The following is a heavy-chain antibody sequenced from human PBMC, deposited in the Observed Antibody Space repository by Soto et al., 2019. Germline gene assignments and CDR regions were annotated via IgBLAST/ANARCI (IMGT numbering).Heavy chain of an antibody. D-gene: IGHD2-15*01. CDR1: GFTFSDYY. CDR3: AIPVVAAIPGLDYYMDV. Sequence: QVQLVESGGGLVKPGGSLRLSCAASGFTFSDYYMSWIRQAPGKGLEWVSYISSSGSTRYYAVSVKGRFTISRDNAKNSLYLQMNSLRAEDTAVYYCAIPVVAAIPGLDYYMDVWGKGTTVTVSS. CDR2: ISSSGSTR. J-gene: IGHJ6*03. V-gene: IGHV3-11*01.